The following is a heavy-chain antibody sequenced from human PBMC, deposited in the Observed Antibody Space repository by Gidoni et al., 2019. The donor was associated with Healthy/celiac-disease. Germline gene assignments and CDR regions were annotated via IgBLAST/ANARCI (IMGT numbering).Heavy chain of an antibody. CDR2: ISGSGGST. CDR3: AKDPPVIVVVTAMTFDI. Sequence: EVQLLESGGGLVQPGGSLRLSCAASGFTFSSYAMSWVRQAPGKGLGWVSAISGSGGSTYYADSVKGRFTISRDNSKNTLYLQMNSLRAEDTAVYYCAKDPPVIVVVTAMTFDIWGQGTMVTVSS. D-gene: IGHD2-21*02. J-gene: IGHJ3*02. CDR1: GFTFSSYA. V-gene: IGHV3-23*01.